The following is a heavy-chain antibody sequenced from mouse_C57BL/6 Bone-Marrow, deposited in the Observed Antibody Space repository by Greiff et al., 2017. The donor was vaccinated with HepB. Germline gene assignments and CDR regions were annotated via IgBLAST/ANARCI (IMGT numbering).Heavy chain of an antibody. CDR3: ARGGYYGNYWYFDV. Sequence: EVQLVESEGGLVQPGSSMKLSCTASGFTFSDYYMAWVRQVPEKGLEWVANINYDGSSTYYLDSLKSRFIISRDNAKNILYLQMSSLKSEDTATYYCARGGYYGNYWYFDVWGTGTTVTVSS. CDR2: INYDGSST. V-gene: IGHV5-16*01. CDR1: GFTFSDYY. D-gene: IGHD2-1*01. J-gene: IGHJ1*03.